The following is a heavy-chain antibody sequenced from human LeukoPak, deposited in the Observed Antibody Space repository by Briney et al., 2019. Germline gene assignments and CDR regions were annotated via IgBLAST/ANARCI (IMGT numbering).Heavy chain of an antibody. D-gene: IGHD4-17*01. V-gene: IGHV3-7*01. CDR2: IKQDGSEK. Sequence: GGSLRLSCAASGLTFRSYWMSWVRQAPGKGLEWVANIKQDGSEKYYVDSVKGRFTISRDNAKNSLYLQMNSLRADDTAVYYCARAPTTAEPFDVWGQGTMVTVSS. J-gene: IGHJ3*01. CDR3: ARAPTTAEPFDV. CDR1: GLTFRSYW.